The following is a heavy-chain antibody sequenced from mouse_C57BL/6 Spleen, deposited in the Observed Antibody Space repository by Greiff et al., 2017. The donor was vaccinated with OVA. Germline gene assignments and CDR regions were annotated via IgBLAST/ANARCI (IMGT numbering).Heavy chain of an antibody. CDR2: IYPSDSET. D-gene: IGHD1-1*01. V-gene: IGHV1-61*01. CDR1: GYTFTSYW. Sequence: VQLQQPGAELVRPGSSVKLSCKASGYTFTSYWMDWVKQRPGQGLEWIGNIYPSDSETHYNQKFMDKATLTVDKSSSTAYMQLSSRTSEDSAVDYCARRDYGSFDYWGQGTTLTVSS. CDR3: ARRDYGSFDY. J-gene: IGHJ2*01.